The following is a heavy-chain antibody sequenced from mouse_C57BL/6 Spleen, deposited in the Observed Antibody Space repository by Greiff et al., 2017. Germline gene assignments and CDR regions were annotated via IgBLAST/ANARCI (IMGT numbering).Heavy chain of an antibody. D-gene: IGHD1-1*01. CDR2: ISDGGSYT. V-gene: IGHV5-4*01. CDR3: ARDVTTVVADY. J-gene: IGHJ2*01. CDR1: GFTFSSYA. Sequence: EVKLMESGGGLVKPGGSLKLSCAASGFTFSSYAMSWVRQTPEKRLEWVATISDGGSYTYYPDNVKGRFTISRDNAKNNLYLQMSHLKSEDTAMYYCARDVTTVVADYWGQGTTLTVSS.